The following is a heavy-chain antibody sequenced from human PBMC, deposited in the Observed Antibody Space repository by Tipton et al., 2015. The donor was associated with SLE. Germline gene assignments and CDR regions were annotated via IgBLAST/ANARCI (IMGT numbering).Heavy chain of an antibody. J-gene: IGHJ4*02. V-gene: IGHV3-23*03. CDR2: IYSVDRK. CDR3: AKGGSGGTIFDS. CDR1: GFIFSNFA. Sequence: GSLRLSCVASGFIFSNFAMSWVRQAPGKGLECVAVIYSVDRKYYADSVKGRFTISRDDPSNTLYLQMSGLRLDDTAVYYCAKGGSGGTIFDSWGQGTLVSVSS. D-gene: IGHD1-7*01.